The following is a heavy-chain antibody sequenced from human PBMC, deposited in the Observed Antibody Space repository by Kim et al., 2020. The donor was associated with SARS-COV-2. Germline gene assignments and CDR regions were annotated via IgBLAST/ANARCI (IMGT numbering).Heavy chain of an antibody. J-gene: IGHJ6*02. D-gene: IGHD6-13*01. CDR2: IIPIFGTA. CDR3: ATLIAAAGTSSGSDV. CDR1: GGTFSSYA. V-gene: IGHV1-69*13. Sequence: SVKVSCKASGGTFSSYAISWVRQAPGQGLEWMGGIIPIFGTANYAQKFQGRVTITADESTSTAYMELSSLRSEDTAVYYCATLIAAAGTSSGSDVWGQGTTVTVSS.